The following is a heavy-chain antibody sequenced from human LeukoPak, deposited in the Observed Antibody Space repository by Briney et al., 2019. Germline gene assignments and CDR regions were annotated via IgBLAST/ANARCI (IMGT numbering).Heavy chain of an antibody. CDR1: GYILSSYW. CDR3: AKLLSNSGRFLY. Sequence: GGSLRLSCAASGYILSSYWTSWVRQVPGKGLAWVANINHDGSDIQYVDSVKGRFTVSRDNSKNTLYLQMNSLRAEDTAVYYCAKLLSNSGRFLYWGQGTLVTVSS. J-gene: IGHJ4*02. CDR2: INHDGSDI. D-gene: IGHD4-23*01. V-gene: IGHV3-7*01.